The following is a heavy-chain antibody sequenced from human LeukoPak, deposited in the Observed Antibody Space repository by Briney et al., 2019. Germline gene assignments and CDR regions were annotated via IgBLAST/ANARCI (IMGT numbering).Heavy chain of an antibody. CDR2: IYPGDPDT. D-gene: IGHD2-15*01. CDR3: ARHLGYCSGDSCYSSYYSGMDV. V-gene: IGHV5-51*01. CDR1: GYSFTNYW. J-gene: IGHJ6*02. Sequence: GESLKISCKGSGYSFTNYWIGWVRQMPGKGLEWMGIIYPGDPDTRYSPSFQGQVTISADKSISTAYLQWSSLKASDTAMYYCARHLGYCSGDSCYSSYYSGMDVWGQGTTVTVSS.